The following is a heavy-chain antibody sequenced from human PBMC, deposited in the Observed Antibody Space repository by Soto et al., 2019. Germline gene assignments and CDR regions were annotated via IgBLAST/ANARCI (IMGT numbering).Heavy chain of an antibody. D-gene: IGHD3-22*01. CDR2: IWYDGSNK. CDR1: GFTFSSYG. Sequence: QVQLVESGGGVVQPGRSLRLSCAASGFTFSSYGMHWVRQAPGKGLEWVAVIWYDGSNKYYADSVKGRFTISRDNSKHKLYLKMNSLRDEDTAVYYCARDSDPYYYDSSGPPIDYWGQGTLVTVSS. CDR3: ARDSDPYYYDSSGPPIDY. J-gene: IGHJ4*02. V-gene: IGHV3-33*01.